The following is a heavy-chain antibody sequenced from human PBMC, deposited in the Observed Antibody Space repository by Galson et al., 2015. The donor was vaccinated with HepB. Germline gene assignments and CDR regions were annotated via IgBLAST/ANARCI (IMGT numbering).Heavy chain of an antibody. CDR3: AREQGIDGLNYSDY. V-gene: IGHV2-70*04. CDR1: GFSLSTSGMR. D-gene: IGHD2-15*01. Sequence: PALVKPTQTLTLTCTFSGFSLSTSGMRVSWIRQPPGKALEWLARIDWDDDKFYSTSLKTRLTISKDTSKNQVVLTMTNMDPVDTATYYCAREQGIDGLNYSDYWGQGTLVTVSS. CDR2: IDWDDDK. J-gene: IGHJ4*02.